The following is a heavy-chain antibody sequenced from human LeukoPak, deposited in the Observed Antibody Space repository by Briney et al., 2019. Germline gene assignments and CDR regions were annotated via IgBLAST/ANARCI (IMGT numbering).Heavy chain of an antibody. V-gene: IGHV4-38-2*02. J-gene: IGHJ6*03. CDR2: INHSGST. Sequence: PSETLSLTCTVSGYSISSGYYWGWIRQPPGKGLEWIGEINHSGSTNYNPSLKSRVTISVDTSKNQFSLKLSSVTAADTAVYYCARGKHRRTPYYYYYMDVWGKGTTVTVSS. CDR3: ARGKHRRTPYYYYYMDV. D-gene: IGHD2-2*01. CDR1: GYSISSGYY.